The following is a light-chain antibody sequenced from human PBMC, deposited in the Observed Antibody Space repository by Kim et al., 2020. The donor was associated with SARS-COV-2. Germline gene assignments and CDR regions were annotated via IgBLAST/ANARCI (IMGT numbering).Light chain of an antibody. V-gene: IGKV3-20*01. CDR2: GAS. Sequence: EIVLTQSPGTLSLSPGERATLSCRASQSVSSSYLAWYQQEPGQAPSLLIYGASSRATGIPDRFSGSGSGTDFTLTISGLVPDDFAVYYCQRRVTFGPGTKVDIK. CDR3: QRRVT. CDR1: QSVSSSY. J-gene: IGKJ3*01.